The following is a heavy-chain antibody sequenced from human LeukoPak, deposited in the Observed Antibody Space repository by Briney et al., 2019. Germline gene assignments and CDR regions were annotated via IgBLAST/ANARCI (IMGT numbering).Heavy chain of an antibody. J-gene: IGHJ6*02. CDR3: ARGVLGMVRGVIGYYYGMDV. Sequence: GGSLRLSCAASGFTFSSYSMNWVRQAPGKGLEWVSSISSSSSYIYYADSVKGRFTISRDNAKNSLYLQMNSLRAEDTAVYYCARGVLGMVRGVIGYYYGMDVWGQGTTVTVSS. CDR1: GFTFSSYS. CDR2: ISSSSSYI. V-gene: IGHV3-21*01. D-gene: IGHD3-10*01.